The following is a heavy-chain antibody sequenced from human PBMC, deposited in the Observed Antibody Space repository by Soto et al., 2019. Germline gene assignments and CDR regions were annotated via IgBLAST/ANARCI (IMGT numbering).Heavy chain of an antibody. J-gene: IGHJ4*02. D-gene: IGHD3-22*01. CDR3: ARYWSSGTYYGAFDF. CDR2: TIPVSDIA. CDR1: GDIFRNYV. Sequence: QVQLVQSGAEVRKPGSSVKVSCKASGDIFRNYVISWLRQAPGQGLEWMGGTIPVSDIANYARRFQGRVTISADESTSTVYMEMPRLRCEETVMYYCARYWSSGTYYGAFDFWGQGTLVTFFS. V-gene: IGHV1-69*01.